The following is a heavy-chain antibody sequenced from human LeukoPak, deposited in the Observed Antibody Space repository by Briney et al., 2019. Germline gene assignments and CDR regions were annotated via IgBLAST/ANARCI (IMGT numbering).Heavy chain of an antibody. V-gene: IGHV3-7*04. J-gene: IGHJ4*02. Sequence: HPGGSLRLSCVASGLSFSSYTLSWVRQAPGKGLEWVAKMKEDGSDIPYVDSVKSRFTICRDNAKSSRCLQMSSLRVEDTAVYYCARGGARYLDSWGQGSLVTVSS. CDR2: MKEDGSDI. CDR3: ARGGARYLDS. CDR1: GLSFSSYT. D-gene: IGHD3-9*01.